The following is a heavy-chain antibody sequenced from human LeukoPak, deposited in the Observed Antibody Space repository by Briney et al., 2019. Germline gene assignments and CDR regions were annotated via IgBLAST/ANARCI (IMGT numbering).Heavy chain of an antibody. CDR1: GFTFSSYA. Sequence: GGSLRLSCAASGFTFSSYAMHWVRQAPGKGLEYVSAISSNGGSTYYANSVKGRFTISRDNSKNTLYLQMGSLRAEDMAVYYCARGPIYCSSTSCRMDAFDIWGQGTMVTVSS. J-gene: IGHJ3*02. V-gene: IGHV3-64*01. CDR3: ARGPIYCSSTSCRMDAFDI. D-gene: IGHD2-2*01. CDR2: ISSNGGST.